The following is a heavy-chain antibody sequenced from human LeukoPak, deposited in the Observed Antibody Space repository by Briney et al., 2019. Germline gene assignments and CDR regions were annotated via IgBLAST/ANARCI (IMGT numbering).Heavy chain of an antibody. Sequence: GESLKISCKGSGYSFPSYWIGWVRQMPGKGLEWMGIIYPGDSDTRYSPSFKGQVTMSVDKSISTAYLQWSSLKASDTAMYYCARRPTMVRGVYFDYWGQGTLVTVSS. CDR2: IYPGDSDT. CDR1: GYSFPSYW. CDR3: ARRPTMVRGVYFDY. V-gene: IGHV5-51*01. D-gene: IGHD3-10*01. J-gene: IGHJ4*02.